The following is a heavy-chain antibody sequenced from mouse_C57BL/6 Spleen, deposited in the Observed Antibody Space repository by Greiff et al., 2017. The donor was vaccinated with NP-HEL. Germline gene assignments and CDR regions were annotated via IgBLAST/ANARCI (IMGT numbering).Heavy chain of an antibody. V-gene: IGHV2-2*01. D-gene: IGHD5-5*01. CDR1: GFSLTSYG. CDR3: ARGLSRDYFDY. J-gene: IGHJ2*01. CDR2: IWSGGST. Sequence: VQGVESGPGLVQPSQSLSITCTVSGFSLTSYGVHWVRQSPGKGLEWLGVIWSGGSTDYNAAFISSLSISKDNSKSQVFCKMNSLQADDTAIYYCARGLSRDYFDYWGQGTTLTVSS.